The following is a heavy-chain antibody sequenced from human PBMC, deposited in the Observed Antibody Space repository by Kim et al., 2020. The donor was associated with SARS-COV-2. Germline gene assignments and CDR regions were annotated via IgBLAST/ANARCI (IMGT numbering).Heavy chain of an antibody. V-gene: IGHV4-59*01. CDR2: IYYSGST. J-gene: IGHJ4*02. CDR1: GGSISSYY. D-gene: IGHD6-6*01. Sequence: SETLSLTCTVSGGSISSYYWSWIRQPPGKGLEWIGYIYYSGSTNYNPSLKSRVTISVDTSKNQYSLKLSSVTAADTAVYYCARDRRYFDYWGQGTLVTVSS. CDR3: ARDRRYFDY.